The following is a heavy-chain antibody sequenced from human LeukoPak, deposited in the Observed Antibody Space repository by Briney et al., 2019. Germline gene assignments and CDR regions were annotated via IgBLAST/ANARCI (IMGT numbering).Heavy chain of an antibody. CDR3: ARVGSSSWYLFDY. D-gene: IGHD6-13*01. CDR2: IYYSGST. Sequence: PSETLSLTCTVSGGSISSGGYYWSWIRQHPGKGLEWIGYIYYSGSTYYNPSLKSRVTISVDTSKNQLSLKLSSVTAADTAVYYCARVGSSSWYLFDYWGQGTLVTVSS. V-gene: IGHV4-31*03. J-gene: IGHJ4*02. CDR1: GGSISSGGYY.